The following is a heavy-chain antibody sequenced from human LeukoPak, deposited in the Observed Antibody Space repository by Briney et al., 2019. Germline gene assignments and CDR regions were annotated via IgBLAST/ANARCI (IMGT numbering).Heavy chain of an antibody. V-gene: IGHV3-21*01. D-gene: IGHD3-3*01. CDR2: ISSSSSYI. CDR1: GFTFSSYS. CDR3: ARENYDFWSSRRYYYMDV. J-gene: IGHJ6*03. Sequence: GGSLRLSCAASGFTFSSYSMNWVRQAPGKGLEWVSSISSSSSYIYYADSVKGRFTISRDNAKNSLYLQMNSLRAEDTAVYYCARENYDFWSSRRYYYMDVWGKGTTVTVSS.